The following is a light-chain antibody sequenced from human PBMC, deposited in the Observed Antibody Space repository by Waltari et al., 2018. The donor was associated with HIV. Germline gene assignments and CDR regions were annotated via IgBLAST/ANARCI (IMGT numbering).Light chain of an antibody. V-gene: IGKV1-8*01. J-gene: IGKJ3*01. CDR1: QDVSDS. Sequence: AIRMTQSPISLSASIGDKVTITCRASQDVSDSLAWYQKRPGKAPRLLIFGASTLQSGVPSRFSGSRSGPDFTLTIGCLQSEDFATYYCQQYFDFPPTFGPGNKVDF. CDR2: GAS. CDR3: QQYFDFPPT.